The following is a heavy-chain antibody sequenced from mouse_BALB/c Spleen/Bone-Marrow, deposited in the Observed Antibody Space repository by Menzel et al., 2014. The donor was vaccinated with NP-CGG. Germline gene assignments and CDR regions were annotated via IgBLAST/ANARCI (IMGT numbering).Heavy chain of an antibody. J-gene: IGHJ3*01. CDR3: ARPHYYGFFAY. D-gene: IGHD1-2*01. V-gene: IGHV4-1*02. CDR2: INPDSSTI. Sequence: EVKLLESGGGLVQPRGSLKLSCAASGFDFSGYWMSWVRQAPGKGLEWIGEINPDSSTINYTPSLKDKFIISRDNAENTLYLQMSKVRSEDTTLYYCARPHYYGFFAYWGQGTLVTVSA. CDR1: GFDFSGYW.